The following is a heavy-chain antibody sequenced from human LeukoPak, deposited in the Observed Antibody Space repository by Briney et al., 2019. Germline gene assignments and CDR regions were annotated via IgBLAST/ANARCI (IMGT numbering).Heavy chain of an antibody. D-gene: IGHD3-22*01. J-gene: IGHJ3*02. CDR2: INHSGST. CDR3: ARGPYSYDSSGAFDI. V-gene: IGHV4-34*01. Sequence: WIRQPPEKGLEWIGEINHSGSTNYNPSLKSRVTISVDTSKNQFSLKLSSVTAADTAVYFCARGPYSYDSSGAFDIWGQGTVVTVSS.